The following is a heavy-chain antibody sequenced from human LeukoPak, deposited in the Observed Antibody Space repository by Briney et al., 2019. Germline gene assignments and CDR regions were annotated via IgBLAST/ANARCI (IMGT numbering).Heavy chain of an antibody. CDR1: GFTFSGSD. J-gene: IGHJ3*02. D-gene: IGHD3-16*02. Sequence: GGSLRLSCAASGFTFSGSDMHWVRQASGKGLEWVGRIRSKANNYATAYAASVKGRFTISREDSKNTAYLQMNSLNTEDTAVYYCTRLYVIGGDSFDIWGQGTMVTVSS. CDR2: IRSKANNYAT. V-gene: IGHV3-73*01. CDR3: TRLYVIGGDSFDI.